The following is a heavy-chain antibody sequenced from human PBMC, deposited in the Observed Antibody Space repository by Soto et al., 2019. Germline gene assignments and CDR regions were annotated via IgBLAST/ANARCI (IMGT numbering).Heavy chain of an antibody. CDR2: IYHSGST. CDR1: GGSITGSTYY. V-gene: IGHV4-39*01. J-gene: IGHJ4*02. Sequence: QLQLQESGPGLVKPSETLSLTCTVSGGSITGSTYYWGWIRQPPGKGLEWIGNIYHSGSTYYNPSLKGRVTISVDTSKNQFSLRMNSMTAADTAVYYCARNMGGLGSGIWYHFDFWGQGTLVTVSS. CDR3: ARNMGGLGSGIWYHFDF. D-gene: IGHD6-13*01.